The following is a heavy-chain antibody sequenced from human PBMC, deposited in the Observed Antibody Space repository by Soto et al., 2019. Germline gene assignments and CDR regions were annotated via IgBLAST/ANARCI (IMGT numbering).Heavy chain of an antibody. CDR3: AKDPSLGDSSPSFDY. CDR2: ISWDGGST. Sequence: GGSLRLSCAASGFTFDDYTMHWVRQAPGKGLEWVSLISWDGGSTYYADSVKGRFTISRDNSKNSLYLQMNSLRTEDTALYYCAKDPSLGDSSPSFDYWGQGTLVTVSS. J-gene: IGHJ4*02. V-gene: IGHV3-43*01. CDR1: GFTFDDYT. D-gene: IGHD3-22*01.